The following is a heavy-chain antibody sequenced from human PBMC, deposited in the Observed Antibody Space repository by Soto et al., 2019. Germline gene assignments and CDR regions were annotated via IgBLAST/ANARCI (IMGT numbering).Heavy chain of an antibody. D-gene: IGHD5-18*01. V-gene: IGHV4-59*01. CDR1: GGSISCYY. CDR3: ARVGCSFGYYFDY. Sequence: SETLSLTCTVSGGSISCYYWSWIRQPPGKGPDWIGHIYYSGSTTYNPSLKSRVTISVDTSKNQFSLKLSFVTAADTAVYYCARVGCSFGYYFDYWGQGTLVTVSS. J-gene: IGHJ4*02. CDR2: IYYSGST.